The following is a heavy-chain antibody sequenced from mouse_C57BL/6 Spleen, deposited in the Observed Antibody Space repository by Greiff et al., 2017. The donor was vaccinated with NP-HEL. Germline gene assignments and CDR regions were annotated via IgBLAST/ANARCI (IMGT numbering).Heavy chain of an antibody. CDR2: IDPENGDT. CDR3: TSITTVVAPNY. CDR1: GFNIKDDY. Sequence: EVQLQQSGAELVRPGASVKLSCTASGFNIKDDYMHWVKQRPEQGLEWIGWIDPENGDTEYASKFQGKATITADTSSNTAYLQLSSLTSEDTAVYYCTSITTVVAPNYWGQGTTLTVSS. D-gene: IGHD1-1*01. J-gene: IGHJ2*01. V-gene: IGHV14-4*01.